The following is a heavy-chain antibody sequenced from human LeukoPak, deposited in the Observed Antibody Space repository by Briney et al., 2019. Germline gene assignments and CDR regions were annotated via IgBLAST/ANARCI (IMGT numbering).Heavy chain of an antibody. CDR3: AKRNSGSYSRGFDY. CDR1: GFTFSSSA. Sequence: PGGSLRLSCAASGFTFSSSAMSWVRQTPGKGLKWVSTITDNGGSTYFADSVKGRFTISRDNSKNTLHLQMNSLRADDTAVYYCAKRNSGSYSRGFDYWGQGTLVTVSS. J-gene: IGHJ4*02. CDR2: ITDNGGST. D-gene: IGHD1-26*01. V-gene: IGHV3-23*01.